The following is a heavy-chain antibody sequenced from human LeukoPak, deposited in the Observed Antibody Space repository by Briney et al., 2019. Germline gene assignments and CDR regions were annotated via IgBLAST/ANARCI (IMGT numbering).Heavy chain of an antibody. J-gene: IGHJ4*02. Sequence: GGSLRLSCAASGFTFSSYAMHWVRQAPGKGLEWVAVISYDGSNKYYADSVKGRLTISRDNSKNTLYLQMNSLRAEDTAVYYCTCDSSFTGTFDYWGQGTPVCVSS. V-gene: IGHV3-30-3*01. CDR3: TCDSSFTGTFDY. CDR1: GFTFSSYA. CDR2: ISYDGSNK. D-gene: IGHD3-22*01.